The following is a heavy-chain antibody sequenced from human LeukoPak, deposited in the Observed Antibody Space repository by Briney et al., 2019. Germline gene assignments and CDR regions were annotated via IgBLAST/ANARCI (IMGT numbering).Heavy chain of an antibody. Sequence: GGSLRLSCAASGFTVSSNYMSWVRQAPGKGLEWVSVIYSGGSTYYADSVKGRFTISRDNSKNTLYLQMNSLRAEDTAVYYCAKDRHAPGRYCSSTSCFPFDSWGQGTLVTVSS. CDR3: AKDRHAPGRYCSSTSCFPFDS. CDR1: GFTVSSNY. J-gene: IGHJ5*01. CDR2: IYSGGST. V-gene: IGHV3-53*01. D-gene: IGHD2-2*01.